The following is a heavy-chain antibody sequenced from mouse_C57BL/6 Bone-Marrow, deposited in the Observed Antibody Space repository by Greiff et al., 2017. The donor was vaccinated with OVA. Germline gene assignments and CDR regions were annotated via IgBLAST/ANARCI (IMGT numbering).Heavy chain of an antibody. CDR3: ARYHSNYVWFAY. V-gene: IGHV1-26*01. J-gene: IGHJ3*01. D-gene: IGHD2-5*01. CDR2: INPNNGGT. CDR1: GYTFTDYY. Sequence: VQLQQSGPELVKPGASVKISCKASGYTFTDYYMNWVKQSHGKSLEWIGDINPNNGGTSYNQKCKGKATLTVDKSSSTAYMELRSLTSEDSAVYYCARYHSNYVWFAYWGQGTLVTVSA.